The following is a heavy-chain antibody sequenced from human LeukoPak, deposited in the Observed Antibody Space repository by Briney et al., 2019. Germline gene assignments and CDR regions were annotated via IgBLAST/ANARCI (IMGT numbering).Heavy chain of an antibody. CDR3: ARGPPNPYSSREWVDY. V-gene: IGHV1-8*01. D-gene: IGHD6-13*01. Sequence: ASVKVSCKASGYTFTSYDINWVRQANEQGLEWMGWTNPNSGNTGYAQKFQGRVTMTRNTSISTDYMELSSLRSEDTAVYYCARGPPNPYSSREWVDYWGQGTLVTVSS. CDR1: GYTFTSYD. CDR2: TNPNSGNT. J-gene: IGHJ4*02.